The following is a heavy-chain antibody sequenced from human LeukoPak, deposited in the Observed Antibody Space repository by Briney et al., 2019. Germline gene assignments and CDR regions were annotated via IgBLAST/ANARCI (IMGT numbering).Heavy chain of an antibody. J-gene: IGHJ3*02. V-gene: IGHV6-1*01. D-gene: IGHD1-1*01. Sequence: ASQTLSLTCAISGDTVARKSAAWNWFRQSPPRGLEWLGRTYYRSSWINEYAVSVESRIIITPDTSKNQFSLHLNSVTPEDTAVYYCTRAPDDLPHGRAFDIWGQGTTVTVSS. CDR2: TYYRSSWIN. CDR1: GDTVARKSAA. CDR3: TRAPDDLPHGRAFDI.